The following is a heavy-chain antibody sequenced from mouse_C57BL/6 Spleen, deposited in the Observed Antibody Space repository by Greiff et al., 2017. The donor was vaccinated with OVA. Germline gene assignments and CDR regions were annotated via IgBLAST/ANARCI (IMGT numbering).Heavy chain of an antibody. V-gene: IGHV14-2*01. CDR1: GFNIKDYY. D-gene: IGHD1-2*01. Sequence: EVHLVESGAELVKPGASVKLSCTASGFNIKDYYMHWVKQRTEQGLEWMGRIDPEDGETKYAQKFTGKATITADTSSNTAYLQLISLTSVDTAVYYCAPSHSYYFDYWGQGTPLTVSS. CDR3: APSHSYYFDY. J-gene: IGHJ2*01. CDR2: IDPEDGET.